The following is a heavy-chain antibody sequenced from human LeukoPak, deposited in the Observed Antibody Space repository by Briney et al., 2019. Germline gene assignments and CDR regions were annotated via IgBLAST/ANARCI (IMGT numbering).Heavy chain of an antibody. CDR3: ARNRGYSSRVDY. D-gene: IGHD6-13*01. CDR1: GGSFSGYY. V-gene: IGHV4-34*01. CDR2: INHSGST. J-gene: IGHJ4*02. Sequence: SETLSLTCAVYGGSFSGYYWSWIRQPPGKGLEWIGEINHSGSTNYNPSLKSRVTISVDTSKNQFSLKLSSVTAADTAVYYRARNRGYSSRVDYWGQGTLVTVSS.